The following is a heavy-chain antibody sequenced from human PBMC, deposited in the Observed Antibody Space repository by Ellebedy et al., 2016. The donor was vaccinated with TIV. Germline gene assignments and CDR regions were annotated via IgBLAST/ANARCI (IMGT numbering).Heavy chain of an antibody. J-gene: IGHJ5*02. D-gene: IGHD1-1*01. CDR1: GFTFSIYA. CDR3: ARGAPYTTWHPDL. CDR2: ISGSGART. Sequence: GESLKISCAASGFTFSIYAMSWVRQAPGKGLERVSLISGSGARTYYADSVKGRFTVSRDNTKKTLYLQMNSLRGDDTALYYCARGAPYTTWHPDLWGQGTLVTVSS. V-gene: IGHV3-23*01.